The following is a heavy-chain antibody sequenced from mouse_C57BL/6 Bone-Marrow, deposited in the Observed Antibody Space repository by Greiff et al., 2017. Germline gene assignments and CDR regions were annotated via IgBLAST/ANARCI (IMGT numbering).Heavy chain of an antibody. CDR1: GFTFSSYA. D-gene: IGHD2-4*01. J-gene: IGHJ1*03. CDR3: ARDDYGIWYFDV. Sequence: EVQGVESGGGLVKPGGSLKLSCAASGFTFSSYAMSWVRQTPEQRLEWVATISDGGSYTYYPDNVKGRFTISRDNAKNNLYLQMSHLKSEDTAMYYCARDDYGIWYFDVWGTGTTVTVSS. V-gene: IGHV5-4*01. CDR2: ISDGGSYT.